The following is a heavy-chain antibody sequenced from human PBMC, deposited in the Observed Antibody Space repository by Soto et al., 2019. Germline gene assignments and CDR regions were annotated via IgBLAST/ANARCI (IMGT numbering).Heavy chain of an antibody. D-gene: IGHD1-26*01. Sequence: EVQLVESGGGLVQPGGSLRLSGAASGFTFSDHYMDWVRQSPGKGLEWVGRIRNRANSHTTVYAASVKGRFTISRDDSKNSVFLEMNSLKTEDTAVYYCATLERIVGGTWDYWGQGTLVTVSS. V-gene: IGHV3-72*01. J-gene: IGHJ4*02. CDR2: IRNRANSHTT. CDR3: ATLERIVGGTWDY. CDR1: GFTFSDHY.